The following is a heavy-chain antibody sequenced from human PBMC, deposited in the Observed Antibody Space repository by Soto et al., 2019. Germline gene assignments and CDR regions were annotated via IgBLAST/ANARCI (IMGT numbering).Heavy chain of an antibody. CDR3: ARLPVGEGRYGYFLYYGTDV. Sequence: SETPSLTCTVSGGSISSYYWSWIRQPPGKGLEWIGYIYYSGSTNYNPSLKSRVTISVDTSKNQFSLKLSSVTAADTAVYYCARLPVGEGRYGYFLYYGTDVWGQGTTFTVSS. CDR2: IYYSGST. CDR1: GGSISSYY. D-gene: IGHD5-18*01. J-gene: IGHJ6*01. V-gene: IGHV4-59*01.